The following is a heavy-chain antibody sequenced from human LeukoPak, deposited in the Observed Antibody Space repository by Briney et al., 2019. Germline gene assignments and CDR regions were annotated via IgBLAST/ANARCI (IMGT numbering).Heavy chain of an antibody. CDR3: AKDPGYTYGYSFDY. Sequence: PGGSLRLSCAASGFTYSSYGMHWVRQAPGKGLELVAVISYDGSNKYYADSVKGRFTISRDNSEHTLYLEMNSLRGEDTAMYYCAKDPGYTYGYSFDYWGQGTLVTVSS. D-gene: IGHD5-18*01. V-gene: IGHV3-30*18. J-gene: IGHJ4*02. CDR2: ISYDGSNK. CDR1: GFTYSSYG.